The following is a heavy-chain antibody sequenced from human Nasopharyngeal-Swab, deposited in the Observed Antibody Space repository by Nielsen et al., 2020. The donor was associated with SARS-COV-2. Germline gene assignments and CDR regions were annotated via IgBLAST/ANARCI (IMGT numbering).Heavy chain of an antibody. V-gene: IGHV1-3*01. J-gene: IGHJ4*02. Sequence: ASVKVSCKASGYTFTSYAMHWVRQAPGQRLEWMGWINAGNGNTKYSQKFQGRVTITRDTSANTAYMELSSLRSEDTAVYYCAREKDDYVWGTWGQGTLVTVSS. CDR3: AREKDDYVWGT. CDR1: GYTFTSYA. D-gene: IGHD3-16*01. CDR2: INAGNGNT.